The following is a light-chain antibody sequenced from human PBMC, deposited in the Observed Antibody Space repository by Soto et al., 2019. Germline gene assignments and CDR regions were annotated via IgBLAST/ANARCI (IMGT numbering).Light chain of an antibody. Sequence: EIVMTQSPPTLSVSPGERATLSCRASQSVSNNYLAWYRQKPGQAPRLLIYGASNRATGIPDRFSGSGSGTEFTLTINSLQSEDFAVYYCQQYNNWPPITFGQGTRLEIK. CDR3: QQYNNWPPIT. CDR1: QSVSNN. V-gene: IGKV3D-15*01. CDR2: GAS. J-gene: IGKJ5*01.